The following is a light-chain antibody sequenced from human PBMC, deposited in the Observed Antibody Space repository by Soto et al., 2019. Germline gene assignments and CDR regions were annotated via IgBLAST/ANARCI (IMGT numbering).Light chain of an antibody. J-gene: IGLJ2*01. CDR1: SGHSSYA. V-gene: IGLV4-69*01. CDR3: QTWGTDIVV. CDR2: LNGDGSH. Sequence: QSVLTQSPSASASLGASVKLTCTLSSGHSSYAIAWHQQQPEKGPRYLMKLNGDGSHNKGDGIPDRFSGSSSGAERYLTISSLQSEDEADYYCQTWGTDIVVFGGGTKVTVL.